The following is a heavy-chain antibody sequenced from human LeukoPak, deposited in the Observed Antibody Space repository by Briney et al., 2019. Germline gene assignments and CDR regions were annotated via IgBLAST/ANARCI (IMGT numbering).Heavy chain of an antibody. V-gene: IGHV1-8*01. Sequence: ASVKVSCKASGYTFTSYDINWVRQATGQGLEWMGWMNPNSGNTGYAQKFQGRVTMTRNTSISTAYMELSSLRSEDTAVYYCARGIGSSWSYYYYGMDVWGQGTTVTVSS. CDR2: MNPNSGNT. CDR1: GYTFTSYD. J-gene: IGHJ6*02. CDR3: ARGIGSSWSYYYYGMDV. D-gene: IGHD6-13*01.